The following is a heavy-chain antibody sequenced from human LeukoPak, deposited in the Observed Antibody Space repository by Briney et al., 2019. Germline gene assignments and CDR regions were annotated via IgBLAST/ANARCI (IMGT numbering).Heavy chain of an antibody. J-gene: IGHJ4*02. CDR3: ARDTQYYYDSSGYYSVFDY. Sequence: ASVKVSCKASGYSFTGYYMHWVRQAPGQGLEWMGWINPKSGGTNYAQKFQGRVTMTRDTSISTAYMELSRLRSDDTAVYYCARDTQYYYDSSGYYSVFDYWGQGTLVTVSS. D-gene: IGHD3-22*01. V-gene: IGHV1-2*02. CDR2: INPKSGGT. CDR1: GYSFTGYY.